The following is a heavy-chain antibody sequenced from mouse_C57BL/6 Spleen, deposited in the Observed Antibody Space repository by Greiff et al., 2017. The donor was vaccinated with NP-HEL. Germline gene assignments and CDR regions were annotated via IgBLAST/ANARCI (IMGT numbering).Heavy chain of an antibody. CDR3: ARGEPDPYWYFDV. V-gene: IGHV1-76*01. CDR1: GYTFTDYY. J-gene: IGHJ1*03. CDR2: IYPGSGNT. Sequence: QVQLQQSGAELVRPGASVKLSCKASGYTFTDYYINWVKQRPGQGLEWIARIYPGSGNTYYNEKFKGKATLTAEKSSSTAYMQLSSLTSEDSAVYFCARGEPDPYWYFDVWGTGTTVTVSS.